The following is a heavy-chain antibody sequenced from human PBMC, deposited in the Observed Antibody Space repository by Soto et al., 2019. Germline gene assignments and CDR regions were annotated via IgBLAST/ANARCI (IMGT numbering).Heavy chain of an antibody. CDR2: IKSKTDGGTT. CDR1: GFTCSNAW. J-gene: IGHJ4*02. CDR3: TTGPITMVRGVIITRDY. D-gene: IGHD3-10*01. V-gene: IGHV3-15*01. Sequence: EVQLVESGGGLVKPGGSLRLSCAASGFTCSNAWMSWVRQAPGKGLEWVGRIKSKTDGGTTDYAAPVKGRFTISRDDSKNTLYLQMNSLKTEDTAVYYCTTGPITMVRGVIITRDYWGQGTLVTVSS.